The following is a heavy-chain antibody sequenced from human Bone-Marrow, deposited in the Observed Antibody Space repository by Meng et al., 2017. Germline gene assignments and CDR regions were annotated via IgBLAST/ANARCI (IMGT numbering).Heavy chain of an antibody. V-gene: IGHV3-72*01. J-gene: IGHJ2*01. CDR3: ARYRGIAARDWYFDL. CDR1: GFTFSDHY. CDR2: TRNKANSYTT. D-gene: IGHD6-6*01. Sequence: VQLVESGGGLVKPGGSLGLSCAASGFTFSDHYMDWVRQAPGKGLEWVGRTRNKANSYTTEYAASVKGRFTISRDDSKNSLYLQMNSLKTEDTAVYYCARYRGIAARDWYFDLWGRGTLVTVSS.